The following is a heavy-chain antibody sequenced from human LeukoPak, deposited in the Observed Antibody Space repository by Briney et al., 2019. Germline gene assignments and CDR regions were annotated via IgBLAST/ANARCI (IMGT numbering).Heavy chain of an antibody. V-gene: IGHV4-59*01. CDR3: ARVTYYYDSSGYYYGYYFDY. D-gene: IGHD3-22*01. Sequence: SETLSLPCTASGGPISSYYWSWMRQPPGKGLEGIGYIYYSGSTHYNPPLKSRVTISVDTSKNQFSLKLSSVTAADTAVYYCARVTYYYDSSGYYYGYYFDYWGQGTLVTVSS. CDR2: IYYSGST. CDR1: GGPISSYY. J-gene: IGHJ4*02.